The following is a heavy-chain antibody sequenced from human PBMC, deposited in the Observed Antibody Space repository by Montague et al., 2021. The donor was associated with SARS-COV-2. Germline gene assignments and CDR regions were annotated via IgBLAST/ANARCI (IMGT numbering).Heavy chain of an antibody. V-gene: IGHV3-30*18. CDR1: GFTFSSTG. CDR2: VAYDGSQE. CDR3: AKSGPTRPAHFDY. D-gene: IGHD1-1*01. Sequence: SLRPSCAASGFTFSSTGMHWVRQAPGKGLEWVAFVAYDGSQEDYSDSVRGRFSISRDNSKNILYLHMNTLRPEDTAMYYCAKSGPTRPAHFDYWGQGTLVTVSS. J-gene: IGHJ4*02.